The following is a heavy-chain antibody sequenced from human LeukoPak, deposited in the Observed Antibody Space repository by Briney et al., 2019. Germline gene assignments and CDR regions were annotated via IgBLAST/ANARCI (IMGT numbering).Heavy chain of an antibody. CDR3: ARSEYSSSWSLYYFDY. CDR2: ISGDDGST. CDR1: GFTFDDYA. Sequence: GGSLRLSCAASGFTFDDYAMHWVRQAPGKGLEWVSLISGDDGSTYYADSVKGRFTISRDNAKNSLYLQMNSLRAEDTAVYYCARSEYSSSWSLYYFDYWGQGTLVTVSS. J-gene: IGHJ4*02. D-gene: IGHD6-13*01. V-gene: IGHV3-43*02.